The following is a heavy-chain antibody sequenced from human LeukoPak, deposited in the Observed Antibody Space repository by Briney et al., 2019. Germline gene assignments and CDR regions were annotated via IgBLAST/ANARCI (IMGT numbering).Heavy chain of an antibody. V-gene: IGHV4-38-2*02. J-gene: IGHJ3*02. CDR3: ARDVGCEWCGSYYSDAFDI. CDR2: IYHSGST. Sequence: SETLSLTCTVSGYSISSGYYWGWIRQPPGKGLEWIGSIYHSGSTYYNPSLKSRVTISVDTSKNQFSLKLSSVTAADTAVYYCARDVGCEWCGSYYSDAFDIWGQGTMVTVSS. CDR1: GYSISSGYY. D-gene: IGHD1-26*01.